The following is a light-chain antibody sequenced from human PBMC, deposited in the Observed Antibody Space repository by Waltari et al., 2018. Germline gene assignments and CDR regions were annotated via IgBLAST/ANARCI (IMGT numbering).Light chain of an antibody. Sequence: QSVLTQPPSVSGAPGQRVTVSCTGSSSNIGGGYDVQGDPQLPGTAPKLLIYGNDNRPSGLPDRFSGSKSGTSASLAITGLQAEDEADYYCQSYDSSLSAYVFGTGTKVTVL. V-gene: IGLV1-40*01. CDR2: GND. J-gene: IGLJ1*01. CDR1: SSNIGGGYD. CDR3: QSYDSSLSAYV.